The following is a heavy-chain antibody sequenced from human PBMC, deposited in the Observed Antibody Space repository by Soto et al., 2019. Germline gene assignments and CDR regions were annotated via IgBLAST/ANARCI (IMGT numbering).Heavy chain of an antibody. D-gene: IGHD3-9*01. J-gene: IGHJ4*02. V-gene: IGHV1-18*01. CDR3: ARSLYYDILTGLY. CDR1: CFTLSRYG. Sequence: APVKVSRQASCFTLSRYGISRGGQGPGQGLEWMGWISAYNGNTNYAQKLQGRVTMTTDTSTSTAYMELRSLRSDDTAVYYCARSLYYDILTGLYWGQGTLVTVSS. CDR2: ISAYNGNT.